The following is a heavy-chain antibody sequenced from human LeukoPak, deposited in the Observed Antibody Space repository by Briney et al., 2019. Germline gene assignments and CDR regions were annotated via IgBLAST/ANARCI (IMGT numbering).Heavy chain of an antibody. CDR1: GYTFTGYY. CDR2: INPNSGGT. J-gene: IGHJ5*02. CDR3: ARLAVASLWARFDP. V-gene: IGHV1-2*02. Sequence: ASVKVSCKTSGYTFTGYYMHWVRQAPGQGLEWMGWINPNSGGTNYAQKFQGRVTMTRDTSISTAYMELSRLRSDDTAVYYCARLAVASLWARFDPWGQGTLVTVSS. D-gene: IGHD2-15*01.